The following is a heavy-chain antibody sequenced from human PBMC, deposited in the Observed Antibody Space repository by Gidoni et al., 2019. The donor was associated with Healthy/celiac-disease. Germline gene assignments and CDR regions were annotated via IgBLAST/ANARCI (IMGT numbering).Heavy chain of an antibody. Sequence: EVQLLGSGGSFVKTGGYMNLSCEASDYTLGRYEMNWVRQAPGNGPEWVTYISSSCSTIYYADSVKGRFTISRDNSIHSLYVQMNSHGAEDTACYYRAWVKDYYDSSGYYYWCHGLLFCVSS. J-gene: IGHJ4*01. CDR3: AWVKDYYDSSGYYY. CDR2: ISSSCSTI. V-gene: IGHV3-48*03. CDR1: DYTLGRYE. D-gene: IGHD3-22*01.